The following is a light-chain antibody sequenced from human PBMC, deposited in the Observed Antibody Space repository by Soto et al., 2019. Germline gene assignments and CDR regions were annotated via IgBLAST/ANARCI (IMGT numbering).Light chain of an antibody. CDR3: SSYTSSSTL. CDR2: DVS. Sequence: QSVLTQPASVPGSPGQSITISCTGTSSDVGGYNYVSWHQQHPGKAPKLMIYDVSNRPSGVSNRFSGSKSGNTASLTISGLQAEDEADYYCSSYTSSSTLFGTGTKVTVL. J-gene: IGLJ1*01. CDR1: SSDVGGYNY. V-gene: IGLV2-14*01.